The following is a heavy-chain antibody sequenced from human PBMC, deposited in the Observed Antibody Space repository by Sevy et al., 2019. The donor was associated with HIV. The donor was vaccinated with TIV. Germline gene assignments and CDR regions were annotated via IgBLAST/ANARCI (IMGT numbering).Heavy chain of an antibody. Sequence: GGSLRLSCAASGFTFSNAWMSWVRQAPGKGLEWVGRIKSKTDGRTTDYAAPVKGRFTISRDDSKNTLYLQMNSLKTEDTAVYYCTTATGGAVAGTFGYWGQGTLVTVSS. V-gene: IGHV3-15*01. CDR1: GFTFSNAW. J-gene: IGHJ4*02. CDR3: TTATGGAVAGTFGY. D-gene: IGHD6-19*01. CDR2: IKSKTDGRTT.